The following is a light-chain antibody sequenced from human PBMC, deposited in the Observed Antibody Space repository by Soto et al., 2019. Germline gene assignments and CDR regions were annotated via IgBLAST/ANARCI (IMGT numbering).Light chain of an antibody. V-gene: IGLV1-44*01. CDR2: SNN. Sequence: QPVLTQPPSASGTPGQRVTISCSGSSSNIGSNTVSWYQQLPGTAPKLLIYSNNQRPSGVPDRFSGSESGTSASLAISGLQSEDEADYYCAAWDDSLKGVVFGGGTKLTVL. CDR1: SSNIGSNT. CDR3: AAWDDSLKGVV. J-gene: IGLJ2*01.